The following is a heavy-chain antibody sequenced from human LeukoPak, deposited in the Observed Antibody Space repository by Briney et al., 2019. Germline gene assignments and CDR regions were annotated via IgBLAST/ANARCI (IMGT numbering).Heavy chain of an antibody. Sequence: SVKVSCKASGGTFSSYAISWVRQAPGQGLEWMGGIIPIFGTANYAQKFQGRVTITADESTSTAYMELSSLGSEDTAVYYCARDGKRPASYYDYVWGSYRNNWFDPWGQGTLVTVSS. D-gene: IGHD3-16*02. CDR2: IIPIFGTA. J-gene: IGHJ5*02. CDR1: GGTFSSYA. V-gene: IGHV1-69*13. CDR3: ARDGKRPASYYDYVWGSYRNNWFDP.